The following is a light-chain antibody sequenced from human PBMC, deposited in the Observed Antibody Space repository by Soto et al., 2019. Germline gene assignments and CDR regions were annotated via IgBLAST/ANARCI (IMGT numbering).Light chain of an antibody. CDR1: QSIHTS. Sequence: VLTQSPATLSLSPGERATLSCRASQSIHTSLAWYQQKSGKPPRLVIYDSTLRANGVPDRFGGSRSGTEFTLTISSLEPEDFAVYYCQQRNVWPPITFGPGTRLEIK. V-gene: IGKV3-11*01. CDR2: DST. J-gene: IGKJ5*01. CDR3: QQRNVWPPIT.